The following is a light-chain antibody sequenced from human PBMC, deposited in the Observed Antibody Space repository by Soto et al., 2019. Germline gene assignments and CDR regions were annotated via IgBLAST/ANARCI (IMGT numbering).Light chain of an antibody. V-gene: IGLV1-44*01. CDR2: YDN. CDR1: NSNIGSNT. Sequence: QSVLTQPPSASGTPGQRVTIFGSGRNSNIGSNTENWYQQLPGTAPKLLIYYDNLRPSGVPDRISGSKSGTSASLAISGLQSDDEADYYCAAWDDSLNGRVFGTGTKVTVL. CDR3: AAWDDSLNGRV. J-gene: IGLJ1*01.